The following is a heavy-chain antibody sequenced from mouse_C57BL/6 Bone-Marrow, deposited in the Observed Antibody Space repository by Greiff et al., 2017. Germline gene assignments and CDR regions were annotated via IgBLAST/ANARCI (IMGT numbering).Heavy chain of an antibody. D-gene: IGHD2-5*01. V-gene: IGHV1-81*01. J-gene: IGHJ2*01. Sequence: QVHVKQSGAELARPGASVKLSCKASGYTFTSYGISWVKQRTGQGLEWIGEIYPRSGNTYYNEKFKGKATLTADKSSSTAYMELRSLTSEDSAVYFCAREGHSNYPYWGQGTTLTVSS. CDR3: AREGHSNYPY. CDR1: GYTFTSYG. CDR2: IYPRSGNT.